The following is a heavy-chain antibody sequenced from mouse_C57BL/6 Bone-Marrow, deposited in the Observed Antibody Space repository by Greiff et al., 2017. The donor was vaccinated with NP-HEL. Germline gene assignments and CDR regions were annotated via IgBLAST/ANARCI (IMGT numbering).Heavy chain of an antibody. CDR1: GFTFSSYA. D-gene: IGHD1-1*01. J-gene: IGHJ1*03. CDR3: TRDRYGSSYWYFDV. V-gene: IGHV5-9-1*02. CDR2: ISSGGDYI. Sequence: EVKLVESGEGLVKPGGSLKLSCAASGFTFSSYAMSWVRQTPEKRLEWVAYISSGGDYIYYADTVKGRFTISRDNARNTLYLQMSSLKSEDTAMYYCTRDRYGSSYWYFDVWGTGTTVTVSS.